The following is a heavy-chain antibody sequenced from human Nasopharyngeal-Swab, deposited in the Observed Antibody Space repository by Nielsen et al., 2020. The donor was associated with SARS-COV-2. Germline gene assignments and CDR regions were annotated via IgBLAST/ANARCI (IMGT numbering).Heavy chain of an antibody. D-gene: IGHD6-19*01. Sequence: SLKISCAASGFTFSSYGMHWVRQAPGKGLEWVAVISYDGSNKYYADSVKGRFTISRDNSKNTLYLQMNSLRAEDTAVYYCAKDWGYSNGWQRAALDYWGQGTLVTVSS. CDR1: GFTFSSYG. V-gene: IGHV3-30*18. J-gene: IGHJ4*02. CDR3: AKDWGYSNGWQRAALDY. CDR2: ISYDGSNK.